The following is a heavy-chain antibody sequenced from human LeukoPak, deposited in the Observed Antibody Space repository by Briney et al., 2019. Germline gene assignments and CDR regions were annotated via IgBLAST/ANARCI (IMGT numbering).Heavy chain of an antibody. J-gene: IGHJ4*02. V-gene: IGHV3-74*01. Sequence: GGSLRLFCAASGFTFSSYWMHWVRQAPGEGLVWVSRIKSDGSVTWYADSMKGRFTISRDNAKNMLYLQMNSLRDEDTAVYFCARDHDAVGTTIDHWGQGTLVTVSS. CDR1: GFTFSSYW. CDR2: IKSDGSVT. D-gene: IGHD1-14*01. CDR3: ARDHDAVGTTIDH.